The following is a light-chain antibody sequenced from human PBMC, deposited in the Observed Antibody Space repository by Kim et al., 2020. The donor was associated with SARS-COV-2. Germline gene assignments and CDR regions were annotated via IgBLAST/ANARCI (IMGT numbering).Light chain of an antibody. CDR2: DVS. Sequence: QSALTQPASVSGSPGQSITISCTGTSSDVGGYNYVSWYQQHPGKAPKVMIYDVSKRPSGVSNRFSGSKSGNTASLTISGLQAEDEADYYCSSYTSSSTYVFRTGTKVTV. V-gene: IGLV2-14*01. J-gene: IGLJ1*01. CDR1: SSDVGGYNY. CDR3: SSYTSSSTYV.